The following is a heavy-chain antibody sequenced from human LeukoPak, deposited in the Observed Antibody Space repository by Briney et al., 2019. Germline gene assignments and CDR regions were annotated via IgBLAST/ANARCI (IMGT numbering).Heavy chain of an antibody. J-gene: IGHJ6*02. CDR3: AKEGGKTSYYYYYYGMDV. Sequence: GRSLRLSCAASGFTFSSYGMHWVRQAPGKWLEWVAVISYDGSNKYYADSVKGRFTISRDNSKNTLYLQMNSLRAEDTAVYYCAKEGGKTSYYYYYYGMDVWGQGTTVTVSS. CDR2: ISYDGSNK. D-gene: IGHD1-26*01. CDR1: GFTFSSYG. V-gene: IGHV3-30*18.